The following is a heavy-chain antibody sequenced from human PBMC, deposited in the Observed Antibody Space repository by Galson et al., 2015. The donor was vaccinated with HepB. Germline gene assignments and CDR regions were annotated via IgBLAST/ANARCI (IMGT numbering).Heavy chain of an antibody. CDR2: INPSGGST. CDR3: ARGVLLWDGPAY. V-gene: IGHV1-46*01. D-gene: IGHD3-10*01. J-gene: IGHJ4*02. CDR1: GYKFTSYY. Sequence: SVKVSCKASGYKFTSYYMHWVRQAPGQGLEWMGIINPSGGSTDYAQKFRGRLTMTRDTSTSTVFMELSSLRSEDTAVYYCARGVLLWDGPAYWGQGTLVTVSS.